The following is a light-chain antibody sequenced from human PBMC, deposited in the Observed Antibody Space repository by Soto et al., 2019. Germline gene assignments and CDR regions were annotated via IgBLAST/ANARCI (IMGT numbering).Light chain of an antibody. V-gene: IGKV3-20*01. J-gene: IGKJ1*01. Sequence: EIVLTQSPGTLSLSPGERATLSCRASQRVTSTYLAWYQQKPGQAPRLLIYGASTRATGIPPRFSGSGSGTEFTLTISSLQPEDFAVYYCQHYGTSPWTFGQGTKVDIK. CDR3: QHYGTSPWT. CDR1: QRVTSTY. CDR2: GAS.